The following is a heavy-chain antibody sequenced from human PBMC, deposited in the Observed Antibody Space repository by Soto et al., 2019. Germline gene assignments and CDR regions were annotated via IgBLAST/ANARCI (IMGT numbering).Heavy chain of an antibody. J-gene: IGHJ3*02. CDR1: GGTFSSYA. CDR3: ARSRMIAARRPNDAFDI. CDR2: IIPIFGTA. D-gene: IGHD6-6*01. V-gene: IGHV1-69*13. Sequence: VKVSCKSSGGTFSSYAISWVRQAPGQGLEWMGGIIPIFGTANYAQKFQGRVTITADESTSTAYMELSSLRSEDTAVYYCARSRMIAARRPNDAFDIWGQGTMVTVSS.